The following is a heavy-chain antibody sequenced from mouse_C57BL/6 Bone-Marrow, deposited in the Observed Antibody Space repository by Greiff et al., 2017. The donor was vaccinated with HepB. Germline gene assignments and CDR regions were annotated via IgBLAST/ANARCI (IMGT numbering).Heavy chain of an antibody. Sequence: QVQLQQSGAELAKPGASVKLSCKASGYTFTSYWMHWVKLRPGQGLEWIGYINPSSGYTKYNQKFKDKATLTADKSSSTAYMQLSSLTYEDSAVYYCARRRLYYGNYIYAMDYWGQGTSVTVSS. V-gene: IGHV1-7*01. J-gene: IGHJ4*01. D-gene: IGHD2-1*01. CDR1: GYTFTSYW. CDR3: ARRRLYYGNYIYAMDY. CDR2: INPSSGYT.